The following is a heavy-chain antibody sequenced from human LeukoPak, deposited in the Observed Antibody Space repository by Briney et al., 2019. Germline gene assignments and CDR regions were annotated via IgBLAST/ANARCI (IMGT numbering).Heavy chain of an antibody. D-gene: IGHD6-13*01. V-gene: IGHV1-46*01. CDR3: ARGIAAARRAFDI. CDR2: INPSGGST. J-gene: IGHJ3*02. Sequence: GXXVXVSCKASGYTFTSYYMHWVRQAPGQGLEWMGIINPSGGSTSYAQRFQGRVTMTRDTSTSTVYMELSSLRSEDTAVYYCARGIAAARRAFDIWGQGTMVTVSS. CDR1: GYTFTSYY.